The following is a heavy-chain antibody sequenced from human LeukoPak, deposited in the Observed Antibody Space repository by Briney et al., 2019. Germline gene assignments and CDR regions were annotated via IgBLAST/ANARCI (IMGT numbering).Heavy chain of an antibody. CDR3: ARVGSAYGSGTYAY. D-gene: IGHD3-10*01. J-gene: IGHJ4*02. Sequence: PGGSLILSCAASGFTLSRYWMHWVRQAPGKGLVWVSRINSDGSSTSYADSVKGRFTISRDNAKNSLYLQMNSLRAEDTAVYYCARVGSAYGSGTYAYWGQGTLVTVSS. CDR2: INSDGSST. V-gene: IGHV3-74*01. CDR1: GFTLSRYW.